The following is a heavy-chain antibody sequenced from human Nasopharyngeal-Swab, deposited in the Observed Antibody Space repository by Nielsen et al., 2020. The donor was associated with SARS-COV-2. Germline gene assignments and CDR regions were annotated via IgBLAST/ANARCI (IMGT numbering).Heavy chain of an antibody. CDR2: ITWNSGTI. D-gene: IGHD6-13*01. V-gene: IGHV3-9*01. CDR1: GFPFDDYA. J-gene: IGHJ4*02. Sequence: SLKISCVASGFPFDDYAMSWVRQVPGKGLQWVSGITWNSGTIGYADSVKGRFTVSRDNAANSLFLQMDSLRLDDTAFYYCAKSLYTSTWSYYFDIWGQGTMVTVSS. CDR3: AKSLYTSTWSYYFDI.